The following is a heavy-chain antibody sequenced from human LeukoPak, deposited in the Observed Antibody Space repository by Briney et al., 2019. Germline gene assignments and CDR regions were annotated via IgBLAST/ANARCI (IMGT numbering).Heavy chain of an antibody. CDR3: ARPTYCGGDCCSVHDAFDI. D-gene: IGHD2-21*02. V-gene: IGHV1-69*13. Sequence: SVKVSCEASGGTFSSYAISWVRQAPGQGLEWMGGIIPIFGTANYAQKFQGRVTITADESTSTAYMELSSLRSEDTAVYYCARPTYCGGDCCSVHDAFDIWGQGTMVTVSS. CDR2: IIPIFGTA. J-gene: IGHJ3*02. CDR1: GGTFSSYA.